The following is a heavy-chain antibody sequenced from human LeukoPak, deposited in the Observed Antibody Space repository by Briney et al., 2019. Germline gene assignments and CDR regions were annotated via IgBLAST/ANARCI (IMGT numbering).Heavy chain of an antibody. Sequence: APVKVSCKASGYTFTGYYMHWVRQAPGQGLEWMGRINPNSGGTNYAQKFQGRVTMTRDTSISTAYMELSRLRSDDTAVYYCARGAGMQYQLQHNWFDPWGQGTLVTVSS. D-gene: IGHD2-2*01. CDR3: ARGAGMQYQLQHNWFDP. CDR1: GYTFTGYY. V-gene: IGHV1-2*06. CDR2: INPNSGGT. J-gene: IGHJ5*02.